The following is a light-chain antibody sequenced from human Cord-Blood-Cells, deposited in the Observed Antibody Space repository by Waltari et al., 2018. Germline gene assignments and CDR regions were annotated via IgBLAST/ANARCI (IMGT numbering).Light chain of an antibody. Sequence: QSALTQPPSASGSPGQSVTISCTGTSSDVGGYNYVSWYHQHPGKAPKLMIYEVSKRPSGVPDGFSGSKAGNTASLTVSGLQAEDEADYYCSSYAGSNVVFGGGTKLTGL. CDR2: EVS. CDR3: SSYAGSNVV. J-gene: IGLJ2*01. CDR1: SSDVGGYNY. V-gene: IGLV2-8*01.